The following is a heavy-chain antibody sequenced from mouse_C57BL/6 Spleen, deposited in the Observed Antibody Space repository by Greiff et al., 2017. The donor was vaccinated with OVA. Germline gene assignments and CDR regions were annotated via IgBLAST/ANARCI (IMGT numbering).Heavy chain of an antibody. CDR3: ARSGYGSSYRGYYFDY. CDR1: GYAFTNYL. Sequence: QVQLQQSGAELVRPGTSVKVSCKASGYAFTNYLIEWVKQRPGQGLEWIGVINPGSGGTNYNEKFKGKATLTADKPSSTAYMQLSSLTSEDSAVYFCARSGYGSSYRGYYFDYWGQGTTLTVSS. J-gene: IGHJ2*01. D-gene: IGHD1-1*01. V-gene: IGHV1-54*01. CDR2: INPGSGGT.